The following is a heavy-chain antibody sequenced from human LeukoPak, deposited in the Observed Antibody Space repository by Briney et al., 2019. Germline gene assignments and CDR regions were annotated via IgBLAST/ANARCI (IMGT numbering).Heavy chain of an antibody. V-gene: IGHV5-10-1*01. Sequence: NLGESLKISCKGSGYSFTSYWISWVRQMPGKGLEWMGRIAPGDSYTKYSPSFQGHVTISADKSITTAYLQWSSLKASDTAMYYCARHDEYCSGGSCRNWFDPWGQGTPVTVSS. D-gene: IGHD2-15*01. CDR2: IAPGDSYT. J-gene: IGHJ5*02. CDR3: ARHDEYCSGGSCRNWFDP. CDR1: GYSFTSYW.